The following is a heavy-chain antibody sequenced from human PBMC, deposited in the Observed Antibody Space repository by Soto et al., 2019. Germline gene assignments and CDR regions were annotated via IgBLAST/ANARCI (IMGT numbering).Heavy chain of an antibody. D-gene: IGHD3-22*01. Sequence: GGSLRLSCAASGFTFSSYAMSWVRQAPGKGLEWVSAISGSGGSTYYADSVKGRFTISRDNSKNTLYLQMNSLRAEDTAVYYCAKDYYDSSDYYYGMDVWGQGTTVTV. V-gene: IGHV3-23*01. J-gene: IGHJ6*02. CDR1: GFTFSSYA. CDR2: ISGSGGST. CDR3: AKDYYDSSDYYYGMDV.